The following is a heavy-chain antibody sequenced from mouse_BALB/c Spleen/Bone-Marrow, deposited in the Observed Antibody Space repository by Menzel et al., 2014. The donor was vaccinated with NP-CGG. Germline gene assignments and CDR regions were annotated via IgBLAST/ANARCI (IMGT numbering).Heavy chain of an antibody. CDR2: IRNKANGYTT. Sequence: EVKLVESGGGLVQPGGSLRLSCATSGFTFTDYYVSWVRQPPGKALEWLGFIRNKANGYTTDYSASVKGRFTIPRDNSQGILYLQMNTLRAEDSATYYCARDMCDGLRWYFDVWGAGTTVTVSS. J-gene: IGHJ1*01. D-gene: IGHD2-3*01. CDR1: GFTFTDYY. V-gene: IGHV7-3*02. CDR3: ARDMCDGLRWYFDV.